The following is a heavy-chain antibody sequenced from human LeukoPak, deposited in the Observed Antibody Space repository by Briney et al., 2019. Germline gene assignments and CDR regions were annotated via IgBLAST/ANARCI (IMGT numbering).Heavy chain of an antibody. CDR3: ARVGATYDAFDI. Sequence: GSLRLSCAASGFIVSGDFMSWIRQPPGKGLEWIGYIYYSGSTNYNPSLKSRVTISVDTSKNQFSLKLSSVTAADTAVYYCARVGATYDAFDIWGQGTMVTVSS. V-gene: IGHV4-59*02. CDR1: GFIVSGDF. J-gene: IGHJ3*02. D-gene: IGHD1-26*01. CDR2: IYYSGST.